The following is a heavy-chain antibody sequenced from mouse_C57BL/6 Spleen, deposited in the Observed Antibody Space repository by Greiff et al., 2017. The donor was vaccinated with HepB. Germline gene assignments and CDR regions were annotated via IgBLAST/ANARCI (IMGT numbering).Heavy chain of an antibody. CDR3: AVLLRPVEGTFAY. J-gene: IGHJ3*01. CDR2: IDPSDRYT. V-gene: IGHV1-50*01. Sequence: QVQLQQPGAELVKPGASVKLSCKASGYTFTSYWMQWVKQRPGQGLEWIGEIDPSDRYTNYNQKFKGKATLTVDTSSSTAYMQLSSLTSEDSAGYYCAVLLRPVEGTFAYWGQGTLVTVSA. D-gene: IGHD1-1*01. CDR1: GYTFTSYW.